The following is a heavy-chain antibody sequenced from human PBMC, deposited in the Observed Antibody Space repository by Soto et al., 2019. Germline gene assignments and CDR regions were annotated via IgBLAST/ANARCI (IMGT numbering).Heavy chain of an antibody. J-gene: IGHJ5*02. V-gene: IGHV3-23*01. D-gene: IGHD3-10*01. CDR2: IGGSGASI. CDR3: PSSVRPLSFFDP. CDR1: GFPFSAFA. Sequence: EVQLLESGGDVVQPGGSLRLSCATSGFPFSAFAMNWVRHAPGKGLEWVSGIGGSGASIYYADSVKGRFTISRDNSKNTVYLQMTSLRAEDTAFYSCPSSVRPLSFFDPWGQGTLVTVSS.